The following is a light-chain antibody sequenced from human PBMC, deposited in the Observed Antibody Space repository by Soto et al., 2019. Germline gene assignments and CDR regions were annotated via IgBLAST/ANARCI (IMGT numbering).Light chain of an antibody. V-gene: IGKV1-33*01. J-gene: IGKJ5*01. CDR1: QSIGTS. CDR2: DAS. CDR3: QQYDNLPIT. Sequence: DIQMTQSPSTLSASVGDRVTITCRASQSIGTSLAWYQQKPGEAPKFLIYDASNLETGVPSRFSGSGSGTDFTFTISSLQPEDIATYYCQQYDNLPITFGQGTRLEIK.